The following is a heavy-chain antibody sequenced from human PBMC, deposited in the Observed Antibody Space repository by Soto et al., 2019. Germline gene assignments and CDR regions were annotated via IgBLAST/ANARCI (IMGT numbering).Heavy chain of an antibody. CDR2: IYHSGST. J-gene: IGHJ6*02. CDR1: GGSISSSNW. Sequence: SETLSLTCAVSGGSISSSNWWSLVRHPPEKGLEWIGEIYHSGSTNYNPSLKSRVTISVDTSKNQFSLKLSSVTAADTAVYYCARDRASEIAGSGDYYDGIDVWGQGTTVTVSS. CDR3: ARDRASEIAGSGDYYDGIDV. D-gene: IGHD6-13*01. V-gene: IGHV4-4*02.